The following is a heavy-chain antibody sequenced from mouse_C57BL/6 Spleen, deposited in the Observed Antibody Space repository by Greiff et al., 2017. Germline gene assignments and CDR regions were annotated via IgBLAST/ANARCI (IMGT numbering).Heavy chain of an antibody. V-gene: IGHV1-80*01. CDR2: IYPGDGDT. CDR1: GYAFSSYW. Sequence: QVQLKESGAELVKPGASVKISCKASGYAFSSYWMNWVKQRPGKGLEWIGQIYPGDGDTNYNGKFKGKATLTADKSSSTAYMQLSSLTSEDSAVYFCARTGYTTVVATVDWYFDVWGTGTTVTVSS. J-gene: IGHJ1*03. CDR3: ARTGYTTVVATVDWYFDV. D-gene: IGHD1-1*01.